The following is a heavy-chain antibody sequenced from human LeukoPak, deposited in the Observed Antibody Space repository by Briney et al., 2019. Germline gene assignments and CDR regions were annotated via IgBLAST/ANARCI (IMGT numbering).Heavy chain of an antibody. CDR1: GYTFTGYY. D-gene: IGHD5-18*01. Sequence: ASVKVSCXASGYTFTGYYMHWVRQAPGQGLEWMGIINPSGGSTSYAQKFQGRVTMTRDTSTSTVYMELSSLRSEDTAVYYCAREDTATLFSYWGQGTLVTVSS. J-gene: IGHJ4*02. V-gene: IGHV1-46*01. CDR2: INPSGGST. CDR3: AREDTATLFSY.